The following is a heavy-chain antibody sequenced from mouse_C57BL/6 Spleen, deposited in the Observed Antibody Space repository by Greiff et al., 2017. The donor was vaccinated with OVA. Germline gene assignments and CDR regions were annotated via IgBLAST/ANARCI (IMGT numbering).Heavy chain of an antibody. J-gene: IGHJ2*01. Sequence: QVQLQQPGAELVKPGASVKLSCKASGYTFTSYWMHWVKQRPGQGLEWIGMIHPNSGSTNYNEKFKSKATLTVDKSSSTAYMQLSSLTSEDSAVYYCARERTIVTVYFDYWGKGTTLTVSS. CDR1: GYTFTSYW. D-gene: IGHD2-12*01. V-gene: IGHV1-64*01. CDR3: ARERTIVTVYFDY. CDR2: IHPNSGST.